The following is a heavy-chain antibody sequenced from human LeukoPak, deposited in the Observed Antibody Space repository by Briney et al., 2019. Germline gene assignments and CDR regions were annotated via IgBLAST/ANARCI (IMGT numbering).Heavy chain of an antibody. CDR3: ARLGLYYYDSSGYYNWFDP. Sequence: PGGSLILSCAASGFTFSSYSMNWVRQAPGKGLEWASSISSSSSYIYYADSVKGRFTISRDNAKNSLYLQMNSLRAEDTAVYYCARLGLYYYDSSGYYNWFDPWGQGTLVTVSS. D-gene: IGHD3-22*01. CDR2: ISSSSSYI. CDR1: GFTFSSYS. J-gene: IGHJ5*02. V-gene: IGHV3-21*01.